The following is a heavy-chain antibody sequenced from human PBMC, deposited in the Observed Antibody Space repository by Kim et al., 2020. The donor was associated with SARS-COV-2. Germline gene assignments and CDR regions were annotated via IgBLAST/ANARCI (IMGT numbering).Heavy chain of an antibody. J-gene: IGHJ6*03. Sequence: SETLSLTCTVSGGSISSGDYYWSWIRQPPGKGLEWIGYIYYSGSTYYNPSLKSRVTISVDTSKNQFSLKLSSVTAADTAVYYCARGGRFLEWLLGVNYYYYMDVRGKGTTVTVSS. CDR2: IYYSGST. V-gene: IGHV4-30-4*01. CDR1: GGSISSGDYY. D-gene: IGHD3-3*01. CDR3: ARGGRFLEWLLGVNYYYYMDV.